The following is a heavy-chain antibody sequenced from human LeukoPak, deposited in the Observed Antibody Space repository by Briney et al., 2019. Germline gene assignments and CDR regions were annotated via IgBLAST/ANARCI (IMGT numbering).Heavy chain of an antibody. J-gene: IGHJ4*02. CDR2: IYYSGNT. CDR1: GGSISSSSYH. V-gene: IGHV4-39*01. CDR3: AEYTSSSAYFDH. D-gene: IGHD6-6*01. Sequence: SETLSLTCIVSGGSISSSSYHCGWIRQPPGKGLEWIGNIYYSGNTYYNPSLKSRVTMSVDTSKNQFSLRVNSVTAADTAVYYCAEYTSSSAYFDHWGQGTLVTVSS.